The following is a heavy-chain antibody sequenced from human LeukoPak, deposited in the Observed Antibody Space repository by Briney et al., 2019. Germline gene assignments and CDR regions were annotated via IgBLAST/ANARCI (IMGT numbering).Heavy chain of an antibody. D-gene: IGHD3-10*01. J-gene: IGHJ5*02. CDR1: GGSISSYY. Sequence: PSETLSLTCTVSGGSISSYYWSWIRQPPGKGLEWIGYIYYSGSTNYKPSVKSRVTISVDTSKNQFSLKLSSVTAADTAVYYCARGGYYGSGNDFRFDPWGQATLVTVSS. CDR2: IYYSGST. CDR3: ARGGYYGSGNDFRFDP. V-gene: IGHV4-59*01.